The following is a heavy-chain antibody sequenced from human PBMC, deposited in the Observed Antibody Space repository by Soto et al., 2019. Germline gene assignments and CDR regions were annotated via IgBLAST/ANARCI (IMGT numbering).Heavy chain of an antibody. Sequence: PGGSLRLSCAASGITFDTYAMGWVRQAPGKGLEWVSAISTSGASTSFADSVEGRFTISRDNSENTLYLQMNSLRVEDTAVYHCAKDSRRVSYSGSFDYWGRGTLVTVSS. CDR1: GITFDTYA. J-gene: IGHJ4*02. V-gene: IGHV3-23*01. CDR3: AKDSRRVSYSGSFDY. D-gene: IGHD6-6*01. CDR2: ISTSGAST.